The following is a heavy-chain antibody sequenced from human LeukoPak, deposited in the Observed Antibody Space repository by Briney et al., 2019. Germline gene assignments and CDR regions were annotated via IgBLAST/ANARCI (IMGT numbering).Heavy chain of an antibody. V-gene: IGHV1-69*04. D-gene: IGHD2-2*03. CDR1: GGTFSSYT. CDR3: AREGDGYCSSTSCQYYYYYMDV. Sequence: SVKVSCKASGGTFSSYTISWVRQAPGQGLEWMGRIIPILGIANYAQKFQGRVTITADKSASTAYMELSSLRSEDTAVYYCAREGDGYCSSTSCQYYYYYMDVWGKGTTVTVSS. J-gene: IGHJ6*03. CDR2: IIPILGIA.